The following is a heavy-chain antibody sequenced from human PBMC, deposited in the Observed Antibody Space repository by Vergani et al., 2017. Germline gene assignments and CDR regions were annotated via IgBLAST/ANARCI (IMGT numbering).Heavy chain of an antibody. V-gene: IGHV5-51*01. D-gene: IGHD6-19*01. CDR1: GYSFTSYW. Sequence: EVQLVQSGAEVKKPGESLKISCKGSGYSFTSYWIGWVRQMPGKGLEWMGIIYPGDSDTRYSPSFQGQVNISADKSISTAYLQWSSLKASDTAMYYCARRGITNIAVAGTFRGFDPWGQGTLVTVSS. J-gene: IGHJ5*02. CDR3: ARRGITNIAVAGTFRGFDP. CDR2: IYPGDSDT.